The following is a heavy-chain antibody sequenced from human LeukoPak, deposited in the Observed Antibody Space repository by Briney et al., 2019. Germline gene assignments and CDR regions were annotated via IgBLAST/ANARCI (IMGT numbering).Heavy chain of an antibody. Sequence: GGSLRLSCAASGFTFSSYAMHWVRQAPGKGLEWVAVISYDGSNKYYADSVKGRFTISRDNSKNTVYLQMNCLRAEDTAVYFCAKGIGRTGSSGNLDFRRSVGWDAFDVWGQGTLVTVSS. CDR1: GFTFSSYA. CDR2: ISYDGSNK. J-gene: IGHJ3*01. D-gene: IGHD3-10*01. CDR3: AKGIGRTGSSGNLDFRRSVGWDAFDV. V-gene: IGHV3-30*04.